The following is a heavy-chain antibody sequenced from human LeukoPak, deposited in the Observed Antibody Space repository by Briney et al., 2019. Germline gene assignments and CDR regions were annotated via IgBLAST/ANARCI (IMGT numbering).Heavy chain of an antibody. CDR2: IYYSGST. CDR3: ATHHSGTGWCLVFNWFDP. Sequence: SETPSLTCTVSGGSISSSSYYWGWIRQPPGTGLEWIGSIYYSGSTYYNPSLKSRVTISVDTSKNQFSLKLSSVTAADTAVYYCATHHSGTGWCLVFNWFDPWGQGTLVTVSS. CDR1: GGSISSSSYY. V-gene: IGHV4-39*01. D-gene: IGHD6-19*01. J-gene: IGHJ5*02.